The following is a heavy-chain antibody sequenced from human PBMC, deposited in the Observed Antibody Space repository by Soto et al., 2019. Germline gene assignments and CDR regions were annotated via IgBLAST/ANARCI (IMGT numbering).Heavy chain of an antibody. CDR3: ARHCAVGPPPDY. D-gene: IGHD1-26*01. CDR2: IYYSGST. J-gene: IGHJ4*02. V-gene: IGHV4-59*08. CDR1: VGSISSYY. Sequence: QVQLQESGPGLVKHSETLSLTCTVSVGSISSYYWSWIRQPPGKGLEWIGYIYYSGSTNYNPSLKSRVTIPVDTSKNQFSLTLSSVSAADTAVYYCARHCAVGPPPDYWGQGTMVTVSS.